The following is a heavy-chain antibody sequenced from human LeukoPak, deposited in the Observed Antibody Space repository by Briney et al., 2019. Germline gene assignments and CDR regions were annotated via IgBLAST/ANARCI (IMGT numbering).Heavy chain of an antibody. V-gene: IGHV4-59*01. J-gene: IGHJ6*03. CDR3: ARGFLYYYYMDV. Sequence: SETLSLTCTVSGGSISSYYWSWIRQPPGKGLEWIGYIYYSGSTNYNPSLKSRVTISVDTSKNQFSLKLSSVTAADTAVYYCARGFLYYYYMDVWGEGTTVTVSS. CDR2: IYYSGST. D-gene: IGHD2/OR15-2a*01. CDR1: GGSISSYY.